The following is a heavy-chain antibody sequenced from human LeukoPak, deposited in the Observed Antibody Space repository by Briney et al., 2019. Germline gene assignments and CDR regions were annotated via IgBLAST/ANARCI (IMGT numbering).Heavy chain of an antibody. D-gene: IGHD6-13*01. V-gene: IGHV1-46*03. CDR3: ARDWGLQHQLAFDY. J-gene: IGHJ4*02. CDR1: GYTFTSYY. Sequence: ASVKLSCKASGYTFTSYYMHWVRQAPGQGLEWMGIINPSGCNTSYAQKFQGRVTITRDTSTRTVYMELTSLRSEDTAVYYCARDWGLQHQLAFDYWGQGTLVTVSS. CDR2: INPSGCNT.